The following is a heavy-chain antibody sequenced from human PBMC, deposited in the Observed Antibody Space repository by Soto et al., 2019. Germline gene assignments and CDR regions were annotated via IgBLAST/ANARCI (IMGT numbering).Heavy chain of an antibody. J-gene: IGHJ6*02. D-gene: IGHD3-3*01. CDR3: ARGSLTSYDFWSGFPSHYYYYGMDV. V-gene: IGHV4-34*01. Sequence: SETLSLTCAVYGGSFSGYYWSWIRQPPGKGLEWIGEINHSGSTNYNPSLKSRVTISVDTSKNQFSLKLSSVTAADTAVYYCARGSLTSYDFWSGFPSHYYYYGMDVWGQGTTVTVSS. CDR1: GGSFSGYY. CDR2: INHSGST.